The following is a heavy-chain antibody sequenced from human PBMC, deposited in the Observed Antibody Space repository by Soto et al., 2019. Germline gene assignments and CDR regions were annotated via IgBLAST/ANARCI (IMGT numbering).Heavy chain of an antibody. D-gene: IGHD2-15*01. V-gene: IGHV3-23*01. J-gene: IGHJ4*02. Sequence: EVQLLESGGGLVQPGGSLRLSCAASGFTFSSYAMSWVRQAPGKGLEWVSAISGSGGSTYYADSVKGRFTISRDNSKNTLYRQMNSLRAEDTAVYYCAKVLPNFYCSGGSCYAGGGDYFDYWGQGTLVTVSS. CDR1: GFTFSSYA. CDR2: ISGSGGST. CDR3: AKVLPNFYCSGGSCYAGGGDYFDY.